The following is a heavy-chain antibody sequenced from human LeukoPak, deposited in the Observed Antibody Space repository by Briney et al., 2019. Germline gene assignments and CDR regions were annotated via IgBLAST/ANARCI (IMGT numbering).Heavy chain of an antibody. CDR3: AREPRGIAVAGTFDY. CDR2: ISSSGSTI. V-gene: IGHV3-11*01. CDR1: GFTFSDYY. Sequence: GGSLRLSCAASGFTFSDYYMSWIRQAPGKGPEWVSYISSSGSTIYYADSVKGRFTISRDNAKNSLYLQMNSLRAEDTAVYYCAREPRGIAVAGTFDYWGQGTLVTVSS. J-gene: IGHJ4*02. D-gene: IGHD6-19*01.